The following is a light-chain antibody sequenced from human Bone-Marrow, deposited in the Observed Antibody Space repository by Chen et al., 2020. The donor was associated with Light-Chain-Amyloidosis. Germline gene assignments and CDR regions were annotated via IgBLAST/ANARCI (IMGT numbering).Light chain of an antibody. CDR2: DVT. CDR3: SSFTRNNALV. Sequence: SALTQPASVSGSPRQSITISCTGTSSDVGGYNYVSWSQQHPGKAPKLIIYDVTYRPSGVSNRFSGSKSGNTASLTISGLQAEDEADYYCSSFTRNNALVFGGGTKLTVL. J-gene: IGLJ2*01. CDR1: SSDVGGYNY. V-gene: IGLV2-14*03.